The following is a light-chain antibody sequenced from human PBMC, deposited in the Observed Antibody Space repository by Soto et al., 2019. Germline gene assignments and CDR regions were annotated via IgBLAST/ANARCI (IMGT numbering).Light chain of an antibody. CDR1: QGISNH. J-gene: IGKJ2*01. V-gene: IGKV1-27*01. CDR2: AAS. CDR3: QKFGT. Sequence: DIQMTQSPSSLSASVGDRVTITCRASQGISNHLAWYQQKPGKVPKLLIYAASTLQSGVPSRFSGSGSGTDFTLTISSLQPEDVATYYCQKFGTFGQGTKLEIK.